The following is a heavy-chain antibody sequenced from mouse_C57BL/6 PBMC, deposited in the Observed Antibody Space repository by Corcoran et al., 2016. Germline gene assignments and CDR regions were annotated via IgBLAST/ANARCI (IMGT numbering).Heavy chain of an antibody. D-gene: IGHD3-3*01. J-gene: IGHJ3*01. CDR3: AREGDERFAY. CDR1: GYTFTDYY. CDR2: INPNNGGI. Sequence: EVQLQQSGPELVKPGASVKISCKSSGYTFTDYYMNWVKQSHGKSLEWIGDINPNNGGISYNQKFKGKATLTVDKSSSTAYMELRSLTSEDSAVYYCAREGDERFAYWGQGTLVTVSA. V-gene: IGHV1-26*01.